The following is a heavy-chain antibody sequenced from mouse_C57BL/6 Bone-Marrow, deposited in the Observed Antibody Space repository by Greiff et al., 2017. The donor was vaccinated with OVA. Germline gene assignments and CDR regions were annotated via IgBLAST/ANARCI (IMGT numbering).Heavy chain of an antibody. CDR1: GYSITSDY. D-gene: IGHD2-4*01. CDR3: ARNGDYVEGGYYAMDY. V-gene: IGHV3-8*01. CDR2: ISYSGST. J-gene: IGHJ4*01. Sequence: VQLKESGPGLAKPSQTLSLTCSVTGYSITSDYWNWIRKFPGNKLEYMGYISYSGSTYYNPSLKSRISITRDTSKNQYYLQLNSVTTEDTATYYCARNGDYVEGGYYAMDYWGQGTSVTVSS.